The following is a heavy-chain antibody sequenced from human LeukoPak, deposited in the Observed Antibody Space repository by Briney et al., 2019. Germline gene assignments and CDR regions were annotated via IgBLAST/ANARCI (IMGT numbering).Heavy chain of an antibody. CDR1: GFTFSDHY. V-gene: IGHV3-23*01. CDR2: ISGSGGST. D-gene: IGHD3-10*01. Sequence: PGGSLRLSCAASGFTFSDHYMDWVRQAPGKGLEWVSAISGSGGSTYYADSVKGRFTISRDNSKNTLYLQMNSLRAEDTAVYYCAKGWFGEPLDYWGQGTLVTVSS. CDR3: AKGWFGEPLDY. J-gene: IGHJ4*02.